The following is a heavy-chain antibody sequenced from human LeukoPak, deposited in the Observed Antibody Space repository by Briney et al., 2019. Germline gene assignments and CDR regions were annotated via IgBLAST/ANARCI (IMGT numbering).Heavy chain of an antibody. CDR1: GFTFSSYW. Sequence: PGGSLRLSCAASGFTFSSYWMSWVRQAPGKGLEWVANIKQDGSEKYYVDSVKGRFTVSRDNAKNSMYLQMNSLRAEDTAVYYCARVEWWGSSSSRYWDYWGQGSLVAVSS. D-gene: IGHD6-13*01. CDR3: ARVEWWGSSSSRYWDY. V-gene: IGHV3-7*05. J-gene: IGHJ4*02. CDR2: IKQDGSEK.